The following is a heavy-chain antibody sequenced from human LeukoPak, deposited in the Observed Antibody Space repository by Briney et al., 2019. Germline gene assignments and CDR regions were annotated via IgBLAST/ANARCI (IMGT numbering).Heavy chain of an antibody. V-gene: IGHV3-11*04. CDR3: ARDRNDFWSGYKSGTSWNYYYYMDV. CDR2: ISSSGSTI. J-gene: IGHJ6*03. D-gene: IGHD3-3*01. Sequence: PGGSLTLSCAASGFTFSDYYMSWIRQATGKGLAWVSYISSSGSTIYYADSVKGRFTISRDNATNSLYLQMNSLRAEDTAVYYCARDRNDFWSGYKSGTSWNYYYYMDVWGKGTTVTVSS. CDR1: GFTFSDYY.